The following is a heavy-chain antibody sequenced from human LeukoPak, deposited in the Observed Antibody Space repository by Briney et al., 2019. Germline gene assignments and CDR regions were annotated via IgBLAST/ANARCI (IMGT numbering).Heavy chain of an antibody. J-gene: IGHJ4*02. V-gene: IGHV3-11*04. CDR1: GFTFSDYY. D-gene: IGHD6-19*01. CDR2: ISSSGSTI. Sequence: TGGSLRLSCAASGFTFSDYYMSWIRQAPGKGLEWVSYISSSGSTIYYADSVKGRFTISRDNAKNSLYLQMNSLRAEDTAVYYCAREEKYSSGWYPTDYWGQGTLVTVSS. CDR3: AREEKYSSGWYPTDY.